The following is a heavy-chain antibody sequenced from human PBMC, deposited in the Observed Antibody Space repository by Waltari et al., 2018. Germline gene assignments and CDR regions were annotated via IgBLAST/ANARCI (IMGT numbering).Heavy chain of an antibody. CDR3: ARENSGSYGEFDF. D-gene: IGHD1-26*01. J-gene: IGHJ4*02. CDR2: MYSGGST. Sequence: EVQMVETGGGLIQPGGSLRLSCAVSGFSVISNYMTWVRQPPGKGLEWGAYMYSGGSTYYADYVKGRFTISRDNAKNTLYLQMNNLRAEDTAVYYCARENSGSYGEFDFWGQGTLVTVSS. CDR1: GFSVISNY. V-gene: IGHV3-53*02.